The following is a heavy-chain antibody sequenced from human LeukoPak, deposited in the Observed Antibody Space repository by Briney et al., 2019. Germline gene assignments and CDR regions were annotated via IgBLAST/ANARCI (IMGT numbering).Heavy chain of an antibody. J-gene: IGHJ3*02. Sequence: SQTLSLTCAISGDSVSSNSAAWNWIRQSPSRGLEWLGRTYYRSKRYNDYAVSVKSRITINPDTSKNQFSLQLNSVTPEDTAVYYCARDLALKLAAAGTEGAFDIWGQGTMVTVSS. V-gene: IGHV6-1*01. CDR3: ARDLALKLAAAGTEGAFDI. CDR1: GDSVSSNSAA. D-gene: IGHD6-13*01. CDR2: TYYRSKRYN.